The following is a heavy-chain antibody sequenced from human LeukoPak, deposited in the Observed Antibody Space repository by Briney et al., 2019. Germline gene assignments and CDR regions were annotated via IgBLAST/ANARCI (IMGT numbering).Heavy chain of an antibody. CDR1: GFTFSSYA. J-gene: IGHJ4*02. D-gene: IGHD2-15*01. V-gene: IGHV3-30-3*01. CDR2: ISYDGSNK. CDR3: ARWVAGPTGGGFDY. Sequence: PGGSLRLSCTASGFTFSSYAMHWVRQAPGKGLEWVAVISYDGSNKYYADSVKGRFTISRDNSKNTLYLQMNSLRAEDTAVYYCARWVAGPTGGGFDYWGQGTLVTVS.